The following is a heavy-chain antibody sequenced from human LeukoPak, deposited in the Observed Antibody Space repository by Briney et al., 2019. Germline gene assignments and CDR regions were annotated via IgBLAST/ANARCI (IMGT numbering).Heavy chain of an antibody. Sequence: ASVKVSCKASGYTFIHYGISWVRQAPGQGLEWMGWISAYNGNRYYEQKFQGRVTMTTDTSTSTAYMELRSLRSDDTAVYYCARITGPVRGSTAPRNSDYWGQGTLITVSS. CDR3: ARITGPVRGSTAPRNSDY. CDR2: ISAYNGNR. V-gene: IGHV1-18*01. D-gene: IGHD3-10*01. CDR1: GYTFIHYG. J-gene: IGHJ4*02.